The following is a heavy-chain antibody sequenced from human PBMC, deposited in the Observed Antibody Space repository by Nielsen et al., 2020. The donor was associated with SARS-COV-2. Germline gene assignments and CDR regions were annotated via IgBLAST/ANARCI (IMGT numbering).Heavy chain of an antibody. CDR2: ISYDGSNK. CDR3: AKEGTELRSLEWPNFYFFMDV. D-gene: IGHD3-3*01. V-gene: IGHV3-30*18. Sequence: WIRQPPGKGLEWVAVISYDGSNKYYADSVKGRFTISRDNSRDTLSLQMDSLSAEDTAVYYCAKEGTELRSLEWPNFYFFMDVWGKGTTVTVSS. J-gene: IGHJ6*03.